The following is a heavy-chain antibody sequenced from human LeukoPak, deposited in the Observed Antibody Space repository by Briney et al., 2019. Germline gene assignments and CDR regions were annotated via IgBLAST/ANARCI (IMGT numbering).Heavy chain of an antibody. V-gene: IGHV1-2*02. CDR3: ARWSGYSSGYYYEDY. CDR2: INPNSGGT. CDR1: GYTFTGYY. Sequence: GASVKVSCKASGYTFTGYYMHWVRQAPGQGLEWMGWINPNSGGTNYAQKFQGRVTMTRDTSINTAYMELSRLRSDDTAVYYCARWSGYSSGYYYEDYWGQGTLVTVSS. D-gene: IGHD3-22*01. J-gene: IGHJ4*02.